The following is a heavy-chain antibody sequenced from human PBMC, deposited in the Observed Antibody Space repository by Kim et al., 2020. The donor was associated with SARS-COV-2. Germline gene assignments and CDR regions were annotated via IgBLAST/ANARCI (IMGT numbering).Heavy chain of an antibody. Sequence: LKSRVTISVDTSKNQFSLKLSSVTAADTAVYYCARLRGYSYGPHRRGFDYWGQGTLVTVSS. V-gene: IGHV4-34*01. J-gene: IGHJ4*02. D-gene: IGHD5-18*01. CDR3: ARLRGYSYGPHRRGFDY.